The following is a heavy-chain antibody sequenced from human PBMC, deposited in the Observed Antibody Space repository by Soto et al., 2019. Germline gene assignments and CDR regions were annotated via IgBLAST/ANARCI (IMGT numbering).Heavy chain of an antibody. CDR3: ATSRGYSTNYALDY. D-gene: IGHD5-18*01. CDR2: INPNSGGT. J-gene: IGHJ4*02. V-gene: IGHV1-2*04. Sequence: ASVKVSCKASVYTFTGYYMHWVRQAPGQGLEWMGWINPNSGGTNYAQKFQGWVTMTRDTSISTAYMELSRLRSDDTAVYYCATSRGYSTNYALDYWGQGTLVTVSS. CDR1: VYTFTGYY.